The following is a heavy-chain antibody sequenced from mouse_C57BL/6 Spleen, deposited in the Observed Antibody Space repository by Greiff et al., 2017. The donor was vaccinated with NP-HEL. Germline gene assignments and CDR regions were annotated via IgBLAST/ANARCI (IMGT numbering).Heavy chain of an antibody. J-gene: IGHJ4*01. D-gene: IGHD2-4*01. CDR1: GYTFTDYN. CDR3: ARDYDYDDYAMDY. Sequence: DVKLQESGPELVKPGASVKMSCKASGYTFTDYNMHWVKQSHGKSLEWIGYINPNNGGTSYNQKFKGKATLTVNKSSSTAYMELRSLTSEDSAVYYCARDYDYDDYAMDYWGQGTSVTVSS. V-gene: IGHV1-22*01. CDR2: INPNNGGT.